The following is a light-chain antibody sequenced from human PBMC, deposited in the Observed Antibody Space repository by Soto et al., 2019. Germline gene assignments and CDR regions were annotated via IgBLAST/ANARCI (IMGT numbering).Light chain of an antibody. CDR3: QHSSPWPRT. Sequence: EIVLTQSPGTLSLSPGDRATLSCRASQSVSRSYLGWYQQKPGQAPRLLMYGASIRANGIPARFSGSGSGTDFTLTISSLEAEDFEIYYCQHSSPWPRTLGHGTNVDIK. CDR1: QSVSRSY. CDR2: GAS. V-gene: IGKV3D-20*02. J-gene: IGKJ1*01.